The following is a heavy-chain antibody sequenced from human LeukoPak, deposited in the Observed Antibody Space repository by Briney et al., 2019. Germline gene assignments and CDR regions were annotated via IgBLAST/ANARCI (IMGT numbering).Heavy chain of an antibody. Sequence: GASLKISYEVSGPRFTNHWIGWVRPMPGKGLEWMGIINLGDSDTKYSPSFQGQVTISLDKSISTAYLQWRSLKVSDTAMYYCARRPYSGSPNWFDPGGQGTLVTVS. J-gene: IGHJ5*02. CDR1: GPRFTNHW. CDR3: ARRPYSGSPNWFDP. D-gene: IGHD1-26*01. CDR2: INLGDSDT. V-gene: IGHV5-51*01.